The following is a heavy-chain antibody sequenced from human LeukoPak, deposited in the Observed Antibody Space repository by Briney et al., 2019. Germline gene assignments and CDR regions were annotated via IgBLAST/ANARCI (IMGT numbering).Heavy chain of an antibody. J-gene: IGHJ5*02. V-gene: IGHV4-59*01. CDR3: ARVLYDFWSGYFSFDA. CDR1: GGSIRSYY. Sequence: SETLSLTSTVSGGSIRSYYWSWIRQPPGKGLEWIWYIYYSGSTNYNPSLKSRVTISVDTSKNKSSLKLSSVTAADTAVYYCARVLYDFWSGYFSFDAWGQGTLVTVSS. D-gene: IGHD3-3*01. CDR2: IYYSGST.